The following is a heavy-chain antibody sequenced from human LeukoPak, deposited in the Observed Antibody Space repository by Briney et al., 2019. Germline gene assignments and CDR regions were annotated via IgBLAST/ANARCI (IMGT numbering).Heavy chain of an antibody. CDR2: IWYDGSNK. CDR1: GFTFSSYG. CDR3: AKCSTYYYDSSGYYYFDY. V-gene: IGHV3-33*06. Sequence: PGRSLRLSCAASGFTFSSYGMHWVRQAPGKGLEWVAVIWYDGSNKYYADSVKGRFTISRDNSKNTLYLQMNSLGAEDTAVYYCAKCSTYYYDSSGYYYFDYWGQGTLVTVSS. J-gene: IGHJ4*02. D-gene: IGHD3-22*01.